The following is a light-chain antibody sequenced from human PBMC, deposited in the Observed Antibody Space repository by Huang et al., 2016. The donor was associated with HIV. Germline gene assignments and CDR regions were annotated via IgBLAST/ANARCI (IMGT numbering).Light chain of an antibody. V-gene: IGKV3-15*01. CDR2: GAA. J-gene: IGKJ4*01. Sequence: EIVLTQSPATLSVSLGERATLSCRASRNITTNLAWYQQIPGQGPRLLVYGAATRATGVPARFSGSGSGTEFALTISILQSQDSAIYYCHQYNDWPPELTFGGGTRVEI. CDR3: HQYNDWPPELT. CDR1: RNITTN.